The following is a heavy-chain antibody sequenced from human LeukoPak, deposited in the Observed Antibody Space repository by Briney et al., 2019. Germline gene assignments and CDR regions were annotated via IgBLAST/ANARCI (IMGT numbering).Heavy chain of an antibody. CDR1: GGSINSYY. V-gene: IGHV4-4*07. CDR2: IYTSGST. D-gene: IGHD6-13*01. Sequence: SETLSLTCTVSGGSINSYYWSWIRQPAGKGLEWIGRIYTSGSTNYNPSLKSRVTMSVDTSKNQFSLKLSSVTAADTAVYYCARSRYSSSWFDYWGQGTLVTVSS. CDR3: ARSRYSSSWFDY. J-gene: IGHJ4*02.